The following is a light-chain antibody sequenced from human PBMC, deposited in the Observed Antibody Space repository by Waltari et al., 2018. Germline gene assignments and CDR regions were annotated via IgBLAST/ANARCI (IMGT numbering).Light chain of an antibody. J-gene: IGLJ1*01. V-gene: IGLV2-14*03. CDR2: DVS. Sequence: QSALTQPASVSGSPGQSITISCTGTSSDIGDYNFVPWYQQHPGKAPKLMIYDVSKRPSGFSHRVSGSKSGNTASLTISGLQAADEADYYCSSYSITIPYVFGPGTKVTVL. CDR3: SSYSITIPYV. CDR1: SSDIGDYNF.